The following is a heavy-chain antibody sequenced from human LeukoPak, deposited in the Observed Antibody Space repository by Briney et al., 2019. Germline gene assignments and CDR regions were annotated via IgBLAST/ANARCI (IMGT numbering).Heavy chain of an antibody. J-gene: IGHJ6*02. V-gene: IGHV5-51*01. CDR3: ARVLRITMVRGVTDYYYGMDV. D-gene: IGHD3-10*01. CDR2: IYPGDSDT. CDR1: GYSFTSYW. Sequence: GESLKISCKGSGYSFTSYWIGWVRQMPGKGLEWMGIIYPGDSDTRYSPSFQGQVTISADKSISTAYLQWSSLKASDTVMYYCARVLRITMVRGVTDYYYGMDVWGQGTTVTVSS.